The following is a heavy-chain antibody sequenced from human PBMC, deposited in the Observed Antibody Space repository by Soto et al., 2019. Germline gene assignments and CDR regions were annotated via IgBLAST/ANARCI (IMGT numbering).Heavy chain of an antibody. CDR3: ARGIFGSGTANDY. CDR2: INGDGSGI. Sequence: GGSLRLSCTASGFTFSGSWMHWVRQAPGKGLVWVSRINGDGSGISYADFVKGRFTISRDDAKNTLFLQMNGLRAGDTAVYYCARGIFGSGTANDYWGQGTLVTVSS. V-gene: IGHV3-74*01. J-gene: IGHJ4*02. CDR1: GFTFSGSW. D-gene: IGHD3-10*01.